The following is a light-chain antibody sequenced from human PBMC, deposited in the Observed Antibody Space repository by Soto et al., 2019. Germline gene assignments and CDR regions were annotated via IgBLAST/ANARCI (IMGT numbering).Light chain of an antibody. J-gene: IGKJ4*01. CDR2: EVS. V-gene: IGKV2D-29*01. CDR1: QSLLHTDGKDH. Sequence: VLSQTPLSLSVTPGQPASISCRSNQSLLHTDGKDHLYWFLQKPGQPPQLLIYEVSNRFSGVTERFSGSGSGTDFTLKISRLEAEDVGVYYCMQSTYLPLPFGGGTKVEIK. CDR3: MQSTYLPLP.